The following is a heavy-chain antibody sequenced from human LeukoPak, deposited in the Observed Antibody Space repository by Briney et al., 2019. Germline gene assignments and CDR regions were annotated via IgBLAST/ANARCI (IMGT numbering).Heavy chain of an antibody. CDR1: GFMLSIYY. D-gene: IGHD2-21*02. CDR3: ARKLGGAQCGGDCFFDH. CDR2: ISATGSYT. Sequence: GGSLRLSCEASGFMLSIYYMSWFRLAPGKGLEWIGYISATGSYTTYADSVRGRFTISRDNAKNLLFLQMNDLRTEDTAVYYCARKLGGAQCGGDCFFDHWGQGTRVAVSS. J-gene: IGHJ4*02. V-gene: IGHV3-11*03.